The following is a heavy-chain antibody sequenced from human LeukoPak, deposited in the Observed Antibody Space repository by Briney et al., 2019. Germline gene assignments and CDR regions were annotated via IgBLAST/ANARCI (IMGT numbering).Heavy chain of an antibody. CDR3: ARGVYSSSWAYYFDY. J-gene: IGHJ4*02. D-gene: IGHD6-13*01. V-gene: IGHV1-18*01. CDR1: GYTFTSYG. CDR2: ISAYNGNT. Sequence: ASVKVSCKASGYTFTSYGFSWVRQAPGQGLEWMGWISAYNGNTNYAQKLQGRVTMTTDTSTSTAYMELRSLRSDDTAVYYCARGVYSSSWAYYFDYWGQGTPITVSS.